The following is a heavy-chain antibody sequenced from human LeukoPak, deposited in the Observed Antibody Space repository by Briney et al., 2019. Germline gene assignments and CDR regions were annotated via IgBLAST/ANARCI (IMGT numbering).Heavy chain of an antibody. CDR3: AREGPTYQLLYPYYYCYYMDV. Sequence: PSETLSLTCTVSGGSISSSSYYWVWIRQPPGRGLDGIGSIYYSRSTYYNPSLKSRVTISVDTSKNQFSLKLSSVTAADTAVYYCAREGPTYQLLYPYYYCYYMDVWGKGTTVTVSS. J-gene: IGHJ6*03. CDR1: GGSISSSSYY. CDR2: IYYSRST. V-gene: IGHV4-39*07. D-gene: IGHD2-2*02.